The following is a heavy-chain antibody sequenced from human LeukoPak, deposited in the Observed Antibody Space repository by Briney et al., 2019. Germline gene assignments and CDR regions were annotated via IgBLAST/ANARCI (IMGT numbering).Heavy chain of an antibody. CDR2: IYATGST. CDR1: GGSISSYS. Sequence: SETLSLTCSVSGGSISSYSWTWIRQPAGKGLEWIGRIYATGSTNFNPSLKSRVTMSVDTSKSQFSLNLSSVTAADTAVYYCARAPAGSSKYEYWGQGILVTVSS. J-gene: IGHJ4*02. D-gene: IGHD6-13*01. CDR3: ARAPAGSSKYEY. V-gene: IGHV4-4*07.